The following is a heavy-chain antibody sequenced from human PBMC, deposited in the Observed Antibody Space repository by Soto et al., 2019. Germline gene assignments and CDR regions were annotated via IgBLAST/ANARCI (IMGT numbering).Heavy chain of an antibody. J-gene: IGHJ4*02. CDR2: ISYDGSNK. Sequence: LRLSCAASGFTFSSYGMHWVRQAPGKGLEWVAVISYDGSNKYYADSVKGRFTISRDNSKNTLYLQMNSLRAEDTAVYYCAKASYYDSSGSRDYWGQGTLVTVSS. CDR3: AKASYYDSSGSRDY. V-gene: IGHV3-30*18. CDR1: GFTFSSYG. D-gene: IGHD3-22*01.